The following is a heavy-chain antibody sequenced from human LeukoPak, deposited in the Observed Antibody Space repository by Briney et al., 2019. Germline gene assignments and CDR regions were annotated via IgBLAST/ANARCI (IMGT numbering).Heavy chain of an antibody. CDR2: IYYSGST. J-gene: IGHJ4*02. CDR3: ASGGYCSGGSCYSPPAY. D-gene: IGHD2-15*01. Sequence: SETMSLTCTVSGGSISGSHWNWIRQPPGKGLEWIEYIYYSGSTDSNPSLKSRVTISVDTSKNQFTLKLTSVTAADTAVYYCASGGYCSGGSCYSPPAYWGQGTLVTVSS. V-gene: IGHV4-59*08. CDR1: GGSISGSH.